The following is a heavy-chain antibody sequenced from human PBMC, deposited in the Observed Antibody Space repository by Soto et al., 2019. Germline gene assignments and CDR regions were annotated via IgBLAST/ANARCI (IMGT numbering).Heavy chain of an antibody. V-gene: IGHV4-59*01. Sequence: SETLSLTCTVSGASISRYYWSWIRQSPGKGLEWIGYLYNTGSTIYNPSLKSRVTISVDTSKNQFSLKMNSVTAADTAVYYCARLLLSRVDFDPWGQGTLVTVSS. CDR3: ARLLLSRVDFDP. D-gene: IGHD3-16*02. J-gene: IGHJ5*02. CDR1: GASISRYY. CDR2: LYNTGST.